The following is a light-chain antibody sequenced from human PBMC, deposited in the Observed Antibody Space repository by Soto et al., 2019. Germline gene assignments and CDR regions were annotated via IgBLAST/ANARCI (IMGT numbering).Light chain of an antibody. Sequence: VLSLSLGTLSLYPGERATLSCRASQSVSSSNVAWYQQMHGQSPRLLIYGGDTRAAGIPDGFSASGSGPDFTLTVSRLEPEDFAMYFCQYYGNSPWTFGQGTMV. J-gene: IGKJ1*01. CDR3: QYYGNSPWT. CDR2: GGD. CDR1: QSVSSSN. V-gene: IGKV3-20*01.